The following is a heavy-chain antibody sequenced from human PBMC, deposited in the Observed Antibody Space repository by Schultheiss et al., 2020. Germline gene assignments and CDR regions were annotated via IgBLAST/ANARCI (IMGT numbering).Heavy chain of an antibody. CDR2: IYSSGST. V-gene: IGHV4-61*05. J-gene: IGHJ4*02. D-gene: IGHD1-14*01. CDR3: ARIRLGETGAFDY. CDR1: GGSISSSSYY. Sequence: SETLSLTCTVSGGSISSSSYYWGWIRQPPGKGLEFIGWIYSSGSTEYTPSLKRRVTISVDTSRNQFSLKLDSVTATDTAVYYCARIRLGETGAFDYWGQGTLVTVSS.